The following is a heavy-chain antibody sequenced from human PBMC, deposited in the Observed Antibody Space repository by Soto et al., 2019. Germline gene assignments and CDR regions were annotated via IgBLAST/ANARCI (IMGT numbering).Heavy chain of an antibody. V-gene: IGHV4-34*11. CDR2: IYYSGST. Sequence: QVQLQQWGAGLLKPSETLSLTCAVYGGSFSDYYWSWIRQPPGKGLEWIGYIYYSGSTNYNPSLKSRVTISVDTSKNQFSLKLSSVTAADTAVYYCARVGAGTAYWGQGTLVTVSS. D-gene: IGHD1-1*01. CDR3: ARVGAGTAY. J-gene: IGHJ4*02. CDR1: GGSFSDYY.